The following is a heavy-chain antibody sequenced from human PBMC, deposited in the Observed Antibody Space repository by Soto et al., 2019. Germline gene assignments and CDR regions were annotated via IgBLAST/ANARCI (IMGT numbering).Heavy chain of an antibody. CDR3: ARSFSGGYYYDFDY. J-gene: IGHJ4*02. CDR2: IIPIFGTA. Sequence: ASVKVSCKASGGTFSSYAISWVRQAPGQGLEWMGGIIPIFGTANYAQKFQGRVTITADESTSTAYMELSSLRSEDTAVYYCARSFSGGYYYDFDYWGKGPLVTVSS. CDR1: GGTFSSYA. V-gene: IGHV1-69*13. D-gene: IGHD3-22*01.